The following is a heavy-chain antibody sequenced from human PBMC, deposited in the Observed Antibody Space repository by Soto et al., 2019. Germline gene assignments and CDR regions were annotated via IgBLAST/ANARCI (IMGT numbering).Heavy chain of an antibody. CDR2: IFYSENT. D-gene: IGHD5-12*01. CDR1: GASISSGDNY. Sequence: LSVTCSVSGASISSGDNYWSWIRQPPGKGLEWIGYIFYSENTYYNPSLESRVTISGDTSKNQISLKLNSVTAADTAVYYCVRRTLGYNYWSFDLWGRGTLVTAPQ. V-gene: IGHV4-30-4*01. CDR3: VRRTLGYNYWSFDL. J-gene: IGHJ2*01.